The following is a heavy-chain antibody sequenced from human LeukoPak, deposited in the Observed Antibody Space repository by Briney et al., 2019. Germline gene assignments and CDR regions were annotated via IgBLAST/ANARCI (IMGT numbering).Heavy chain of an antibody. V-gene: IGHV4-39*01. J-gene: IGHJ4*02. CDR1: GGSISSSSYY. Sequence: SETLSLTCTVSGGSISSSSYYWGWIRQPPGKGLEWIGSIYYSGSTYYNPSLKSRVTISVDTSKNQFSLKLSSVTAADTAVYYCARPARSGGSCYGPRCSAYFDYWGQGTLVTVSS. D-gene: IGHD2-15*01. CDR3: ARPARSGGSCYGPRCSAYFDY. CDR2: IYYSGST.